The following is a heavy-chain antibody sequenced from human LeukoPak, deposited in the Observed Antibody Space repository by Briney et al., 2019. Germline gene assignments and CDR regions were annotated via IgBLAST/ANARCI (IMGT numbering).Heavy chain of an antibody. D-gene: IGHD6-19*01. CDR1: GFTFSSYG. CDR3: AKEGQYSSGWPTLRDYYYGMDV. Sequence: PGGSLRLSCAASGFTFSSYGMHWVRQAPGKGLEWVAVISYDGSNKYYADSVKGRFTISRGNSKNALYLQMNSLRAEDTAVYYCAKEGQYSSGWPTLRDYYYGMDVWGQGTTVTVSS. V-gene: IGHV3-30*18. CDR2: ISYDGSNK. J-gene: IGHJ6*02.